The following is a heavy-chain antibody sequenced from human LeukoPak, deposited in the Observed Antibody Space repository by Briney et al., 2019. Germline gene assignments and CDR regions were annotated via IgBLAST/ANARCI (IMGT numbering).Heavy chain of an antibody. J-gene: IGHJ2*01. Sequence: SETLSLTCTVSGASITTDYWRWIRQPPGKGLEWIGIIYYSGSTYYNPSLKGRVTISVDTSKNQFSLKLSSVTAADTAVYYCARAFRARYFDLWGRGTLVTVSS. CDR1: GASITTDY. CDR2: IYYSGST. V-gene: IGHV4-59*04. CDR3: ARAFRARYFDL. D-gene: IGHD1-26*01.